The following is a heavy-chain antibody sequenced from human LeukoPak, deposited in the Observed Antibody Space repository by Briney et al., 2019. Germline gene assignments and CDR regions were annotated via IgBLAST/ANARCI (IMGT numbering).Heavy chain of an antibody. CDR3: ARDPVAASSGPSAFDI. CDR1: GFTFSSYG. CDR2: IRYDGSNK. D-gene: IGHD6-19*01. V-gene: IGHV3-30*02. Sequence: GGSLRLSCAASGFTFSSYGMHWVRQAPGKGLEGVAFIRYDGSNKYYADSVKGGFTISRDDAKNSLYLQMNSLRAEDTAVYYCARDPVAASSGPSAFDIWGQGTMVTVSS. J-gene: IGHJ3*02.